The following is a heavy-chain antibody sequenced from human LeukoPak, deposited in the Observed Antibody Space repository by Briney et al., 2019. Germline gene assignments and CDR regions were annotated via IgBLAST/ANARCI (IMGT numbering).Heavy chain of an antibody. V-gene: IGHV3-23*01. Sequence: GGSLRLSCAASGFTFSNYAMSWVRLCPGKGLEWVSGFSASDGSTQYADSVKGRFTISRDNSKNTLFLQMISLRAEDTAVYYCAKSKTAAAGTGAFDIWGQGTMVTVSS. J-gene: IGHJ3*02. CDR3: AKSKTAAAGTGAFDI. CDR2: FSASDGST. CDR1: GFTFSNYA. D-gene: IGHD6-13*01.